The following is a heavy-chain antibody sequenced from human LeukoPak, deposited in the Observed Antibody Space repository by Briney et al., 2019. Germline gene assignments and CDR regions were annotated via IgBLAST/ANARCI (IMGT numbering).Heavy chain of an antibody. V-gene: IGHV4-34*01. CDR3: ARSHVGAVGY. J-gene: IGHJ4*02. CDR1: GGSFSGYY. Sequence: SETLSLTCAVYGGSFSGYYWSWIRQPPGKGLEWIGEINHSGSTNYNPSLKSRVTISVDTSKNQFSLKLSSVTAADTAVYYCARSHVGAVGYWGQGTLVTVSS. CDR2: INHSGST. D-gene: IGHD1-26*01.